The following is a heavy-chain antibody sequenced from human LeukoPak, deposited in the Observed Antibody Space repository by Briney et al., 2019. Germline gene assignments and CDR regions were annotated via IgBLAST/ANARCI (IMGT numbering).Heavy chain of an antibody. Sequence: GGSLRLSCAASGFTFTNAWMTWVRQAPGKGLEWVCRIKTKSEVDGGTTEYAAPVKGRFTISRDNAKNSLYLQMNSLRAEDTAVYYCAKDPEINWGPPVRYFDYWGQGTLVTVSS. CDR3: AKDPEINWGPPVRYFDY. CDR1: GFTFTNAW. D-gene: IGHD7-27*01. CDR2: IKTKSEVDGGTT. V-gene: IGHV3-15*01. J-gene: IGHJ4*02.